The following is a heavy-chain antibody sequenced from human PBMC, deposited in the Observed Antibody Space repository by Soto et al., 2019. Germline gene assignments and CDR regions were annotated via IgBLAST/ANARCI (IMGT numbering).Heavy chain of an antibody. V-gene: IGHV1-69*06. Sequence: QVQLMQSGAEVKKPGSSVKVSCKSFGDSFRSYSIAWVRQAPGQGLEWMGGITPMFSTTYFAQKFQGRVTITADRSTMTAYMEMSSLRSEDTAIYYCARDWDTGSYLYWGQGTLVTVSS. CDR3: ARDWDTGSYLY. CDR1: GDSFRSYS. D-gene: IGHD3-10*01. CDR2: ITPMFSTT. J-gene: IGHJ4*02.